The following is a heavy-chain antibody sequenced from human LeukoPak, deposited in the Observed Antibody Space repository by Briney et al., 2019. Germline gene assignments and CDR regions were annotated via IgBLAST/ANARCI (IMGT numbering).Heavy chain of an antibody. V-gene: IGHV3-64*01. Sequence: GGSLRLSCAASGFTFSRYAMHWVRQAPGKGLEYISAINTNGNKTYYANSVKGRFTISRDNSKNTVYLQMGSLRTDDMAVYYCASSAVGYFDFWGQGALVTVSS. CDR1: GFTFSRYA. CDR2: INTNGNKT. J-gene: IGHJ4*02. D-gene: IGHD1-26*01. CDR3: ASSAVGYFDF.